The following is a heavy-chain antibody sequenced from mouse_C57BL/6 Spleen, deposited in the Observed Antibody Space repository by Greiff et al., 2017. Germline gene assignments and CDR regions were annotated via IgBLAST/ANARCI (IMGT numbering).Heavy chain of an antibody. J-gene: IGHJ1*03. CDR3: ARGTHWCFDV. CDR2: LNPYYGTT. CDR1: GYSFTDYN. Sequence: EVQLVEPGPELVKPGASVKISCKASGYSFTDYNMNWVKQSPGKSLEWIGVLNPYYGTTSYNQKFKGKATLTVDQSSSTAYMQLNSLASADSAFYSWARGTHWCFDVWGTWTTVTVSS. D-gene: IGHD3-3*01. V-gene: IGHV1-39*01.